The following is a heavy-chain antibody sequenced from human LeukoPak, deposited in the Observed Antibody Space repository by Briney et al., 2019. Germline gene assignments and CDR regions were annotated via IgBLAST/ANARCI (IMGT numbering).Heavy chain of an antibody. CDR3: AYYGSGSYYDY. Sequence: ASVKVSCKASGYTFTSYGISWVRQAPGQGLEWMGRIIPILGIANYAQKFQGRVTITADKSTSTAYMELSSLRSEDTAVYYCAYYGSGSYYDYWGQGTLVTVSS. D-gene: IGHD3-10*01. CDR1: GYTFTSYG. CDR2: IIPILGIA. V-gene: IGHV1-69*04. J-gene: IGHJ4*02.